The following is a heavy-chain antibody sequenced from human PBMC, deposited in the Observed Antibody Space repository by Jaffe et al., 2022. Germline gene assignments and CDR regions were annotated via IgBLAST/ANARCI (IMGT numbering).Heavy chain of an antibody. CDR3: ARDGYCSSTSCFQRGIDEYYMDV. CDR2: INPNSGGT. J-gene: IGHJ6*03. Sequence: QVQLVQSGAEVKKPGASVKVSCKASGYTFTGYYMHWVRQAPGQGLEWMGWINPNSGGTNYAQKFQGRVTMTRDTSISTAYMELSRLRSDDTAVYYCARDGYCSSTSCFQRGIDEYYMDVWGKGTTVTVSS. CDR1: GYTFTGYY. D-gene: IGHD2-2*03. V-gene: IGHV1-2*02.